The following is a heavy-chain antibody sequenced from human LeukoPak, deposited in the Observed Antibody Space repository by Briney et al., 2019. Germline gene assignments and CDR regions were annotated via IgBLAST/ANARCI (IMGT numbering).Heavy chain of an antibody. CDR1: GGSFSGYY. CDR3: ARDNYYYYYMDV. V-gene: IGHV4-34*01. CDR2: INHSGST. J-gene: IGHJ6*03. Sequence: SETLSLTCAVYGGSFSGYYWSWIPHPPGKGLEWIGEINHSGSTNYNPSLKSRVTISVDTSKNQFSLKLSSVTAADTAVYYCARDNYYYYYMDVWGKGTTVTVSS.